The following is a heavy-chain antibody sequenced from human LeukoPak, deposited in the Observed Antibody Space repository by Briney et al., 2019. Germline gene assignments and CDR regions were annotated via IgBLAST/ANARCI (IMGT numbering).Heavy chain of an antibody. Sequence: GGSLRLSCAASGFTVSSNYMSWVRQAPGKGLEGVSVIYSGGSTYYADSVKGRFTISRDNSRNTLYLQVNSLRAEDTAVYYCARVDYGDYGFDYWGQGTLVTVSS. CDR1: GFTVSSNY. CDR2: IYSGGST. D-gene: IGHD4-17*01. V-gene: IGHV3-66*01. J-gene: IGHJ4*02. CDR3: ARVDYGDYGFDY.